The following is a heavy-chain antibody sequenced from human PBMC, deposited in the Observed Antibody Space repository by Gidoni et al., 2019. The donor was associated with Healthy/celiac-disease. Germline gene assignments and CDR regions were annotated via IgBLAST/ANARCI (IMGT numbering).Heavy chain of an antibody. CDR2: INHSGST. Sequence: VQLQQWGAGLLKPSETLSLTCAVYGGSFSGYYWSWNRQPPGKGLEWIGEINHSGSTNYNPSLKSRVTISVDTSKNQFSLKLSSVTAADTAVYYCARGRARKGYCSSTSCYYFDYWGQGTLVTVSS. CDR1: GGSFSGYY. V-gene: IGHV4-34*01. J-gene: IGHJ4*02. CDR3: ARGRARKGYCSSTSCYYFDY. D-gene: IGHD2-2*01.